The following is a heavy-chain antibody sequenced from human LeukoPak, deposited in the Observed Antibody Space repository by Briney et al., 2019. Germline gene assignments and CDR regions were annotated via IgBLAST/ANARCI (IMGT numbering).Heavy chain of an antibody. D-gene: IGHD6-19*01. CDR2: IIPILGIA. CDR1: GGTFSSYA. V-gene: IGHV1-69*04. J-gene: IGHJ4*02. CDR3: ARDLGEGSYSSGKEGSC. Sequence: ASVKVSCKASGGTFSSYAISWVRQAPGQGLEWMGRIIPILGIANYAQKFKGRVTITADKSTSTAYMELSSLRSEDTAVYYCARDLGEGSYSSGKEGSCWGQGTLVTVSS.